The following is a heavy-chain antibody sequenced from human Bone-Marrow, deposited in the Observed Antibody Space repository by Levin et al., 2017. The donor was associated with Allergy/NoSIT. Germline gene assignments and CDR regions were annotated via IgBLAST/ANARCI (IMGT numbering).Heavy chain of an antibody. CDR1: GYTFTSYA. CDR3: ARTYDFWSGSPAVYYFDY. Sequence: GESLKISCQASGYTFTSYAMNWVRQAPGQGLEWMGWINTNTGNPTYAQGFTGRFVFSLDTSVSTAYLQISSLKAEDTAVYYCARTYDFWSGSPAVYYFDYWGQGTLVTVSS. CDR2: INTNTGNP. J-gene: IGHJ4*02. V-gene: IGHV7-4-1*02. D-gene: IGHD3-3*01.